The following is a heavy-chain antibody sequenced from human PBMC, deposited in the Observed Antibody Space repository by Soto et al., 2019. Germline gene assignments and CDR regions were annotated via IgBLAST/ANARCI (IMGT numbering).Heavy chain of an antibody. CDR1: GFTFSYYG. Sequence: QVQLVESGGGVVQPGRSLRLSCAASGFTFSYYGMHWVRQAPGKGLEWVAVIWYDGSNKYYADSVKGRFTISRDNSKNTLYLQMNSLRAEHTAVYYCARDLEGPFDSWGQGTLVTVSS. CDR2: IWYDGSNK. J-gene: IGHJ4*02. CDR3: ARDLEGPFDS. D-gene: IGHD1-1*01. V-gene: IGHV3-33*01.